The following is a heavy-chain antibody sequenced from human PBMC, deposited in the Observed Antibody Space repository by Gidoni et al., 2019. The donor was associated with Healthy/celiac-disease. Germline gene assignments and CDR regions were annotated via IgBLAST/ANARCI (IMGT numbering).Heavy chain of an antibody. Sequence: EVQLLESGGGLVQPGGSLRLSCAASGFTFSSYAMSWVRQAPGKGLEWVSAISGSGGSTYYADSVKGRFTISRDNSKNTLYLQMNSLRAEDTAVYYCAKYSSSWSDYYYYMDVWGKGTTVTVSS. V-gene: IGHV3-23*01. CDR3: AKYSSSWSDYYYYMDV. J-gene: IGHJ6*03. CDR1: GFTFSSYA. CDR2: ISGSGGST. D-gene: IGHD6-13*01.